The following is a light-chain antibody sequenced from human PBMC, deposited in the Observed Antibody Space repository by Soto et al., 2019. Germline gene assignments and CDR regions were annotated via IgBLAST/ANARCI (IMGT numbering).Light chain of an antibody. CDR3: QQSYSTLPIT. Sequence: DIQMTQSPSSLSASVGDRVTITCRTSQSISGYLNWYRHKPGKAPTLLIYAASTLQSGVPSRFSGSGSGTDFTLTISNLQPEDFATYYCQQSYSTLPITFGQGTRLDIK. J-gene: IGKJ5*01. V-gene: IGKV1-39*01. CDR2: AAS. CDR1: QSISGY.